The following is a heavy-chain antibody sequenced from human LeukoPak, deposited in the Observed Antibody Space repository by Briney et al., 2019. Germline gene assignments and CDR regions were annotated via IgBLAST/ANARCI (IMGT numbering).Heavy chain of an antibody. Sequence: GGSLRLSCAASGFTFSNYMMHWVRQAPGKGLVWVSRIKGDGITITYADSVKGRFTISRDNAKNTLYLQMNSLRAEDTDVYYCLRDLNWSLDQWGQGTLVTVSS. CDR2: IKGDGITI. CDR1: GFTFSNYM. CDR3: LRDLNWSLDQ. J-gene: IGHJ4*02. V-gene: IGHV3-74*01. D-gene: IGHD1-20*01.